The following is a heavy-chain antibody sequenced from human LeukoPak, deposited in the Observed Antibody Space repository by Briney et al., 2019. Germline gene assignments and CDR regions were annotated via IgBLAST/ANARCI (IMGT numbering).Heavy chain of an antibody. CDR2: IWYGGSNK. V-gene: IGHV3-30*02. J-gene: IGHJ4*02. CDR3: AKDDFDY. CDR1: GFTFSSYG. Sequence: PGGSLRLSCAASGFTFSSYGMHWVRQAPCKGLEWVAVIWYGGSNKYYADSVKGRFTISGDNSKNTLYLQMNSLRAEDTAVYYCAKDDFDYWGQGTLVTVSS.